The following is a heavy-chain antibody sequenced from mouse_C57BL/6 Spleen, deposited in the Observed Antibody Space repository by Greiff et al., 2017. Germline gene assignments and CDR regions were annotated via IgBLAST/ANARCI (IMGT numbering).Heavy chain of an antibody. CDR1: GYAFSSSW. Sequence: VQLQESGPELVKPGASVKISCKASGYAFSSSWMNWVRQRPGQGLEWIGRIYPGDGDTNYNGKFKGKATLTADKSSSTAYMQLSSLTSEDSAVYFCARSSYYYGSSYDYYAMDYWGQGTSVTVSS. CDR2: IYPGDGDT. V-gene: IGHV1-82*01. D-gene: IGHD1-1*01. CDR3: ARSSYYYGSSYDYYAMDY. J-gene: IGHJ4*01.